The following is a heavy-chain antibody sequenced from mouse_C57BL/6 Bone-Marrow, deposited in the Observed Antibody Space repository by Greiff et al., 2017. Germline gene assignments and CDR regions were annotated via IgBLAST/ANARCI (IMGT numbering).Heavy chain of an antibody. J-gene: IGHJ1*03. D-gene: IGHD1-1*01. CDR1: GFNIKDDY. Sequence: EVQLQQSGAELVRPGASVKLSCTASGFNIKDDYMHWVKQRPEQGLEWIGWIDPENGDTESASKFQGKAPITADTSSNTAYLQLSSLTSEDTAVYYCTTFYGSSYLRYFDVWGTGTTVTVS. CDR2: IDPENGDT. V-gene: IGHV14-4*01. CDR3: TTFYGSSYLRYFDV.